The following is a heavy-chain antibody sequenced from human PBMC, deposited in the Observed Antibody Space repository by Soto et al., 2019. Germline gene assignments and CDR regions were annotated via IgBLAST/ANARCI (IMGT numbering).Heavy chain of an antibody. CDR1: GFTFSSYA. V-gene: IGHV3-23*01. CDR3: AKSSTRIVGATFYFDY. D-gene: IGHD1-26*01. J-gene: IGHJ4*02. CDR2: ISGSGGST. Sequence: PGGSLRLSCAASGFTFSSYAMSWVRQAPGKGLEWVSAISGSGGSTYYADSVKGRFTISRDNSKNTLYLQMNSLRAEDTAVYYCAKSSTRIVGATFYFDYWGQGTLVTVS.